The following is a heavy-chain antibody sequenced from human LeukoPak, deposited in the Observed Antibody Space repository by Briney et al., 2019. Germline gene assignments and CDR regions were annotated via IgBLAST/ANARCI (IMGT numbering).Heavy chain of an antibody. Sequence: GGSLRLSCSASGFTFSTDAMHWVRQAPGRGLGYVSSISSDGRNTNYADSVKGRFTLSRDNSKNALFPQMSSLRSEDTALYYCVRRGSTGWYDSWGQGTLVTVSS. D-gene: IGHD2-2*01. CDR3: VRRGSTGWYDS. J-gene: IGHJ5*01. CDR1: GFTFSTDA. CDR2: ISSDGRNT. V-gene: IGHV3-64D*08.